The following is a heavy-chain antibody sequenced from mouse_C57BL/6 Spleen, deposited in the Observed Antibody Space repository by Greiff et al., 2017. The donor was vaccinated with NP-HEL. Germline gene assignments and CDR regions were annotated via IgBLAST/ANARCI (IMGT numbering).Heavy chain of an antibody. CDR1: GYTFTSYW. V-gene: IGHV1-72*01. D-gene: IGHD1-1*01. CDR2: IDPNSGGT. CDR3: ARGGYYYGSHYAMDY. Sequence: QVQLQQPGAELVKPGASVKLSCKASGYTFTSYWMHWVKQRPGRGLEWIGRIDPNSGGTKYNEKFKSKATLTVDKPSSTAYMQLSSLTSEDSAVDYCARGGYYYGSHYAMDYWGQGTSVTVSS. J-gene: IGHJ4*01.